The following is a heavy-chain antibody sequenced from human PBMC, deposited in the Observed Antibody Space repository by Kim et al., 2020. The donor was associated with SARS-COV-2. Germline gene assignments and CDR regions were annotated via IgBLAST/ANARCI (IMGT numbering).Heavy chain of an antibody. J-gene: IGHJ4*02. CDR1: GGSISSSSYY. V-gene: IGHV4-39*01. CDR2: IYYSGIT. D-gene: IGHD6-19*01. Sequence: SETLSLTCTVSGGSISSSSYYWGWIRQPPGKGLEWIGSIYYSGITYYNPSLKSRVTISVDTSKNQFSLKLSSVTATDTAVYYCAGKQWVGYYFHYWGQGTLVTVSS. CDR3: AGKQWVGYYFHY.